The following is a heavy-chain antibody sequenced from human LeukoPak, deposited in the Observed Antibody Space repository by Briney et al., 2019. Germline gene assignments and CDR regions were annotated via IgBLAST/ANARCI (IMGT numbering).Heavy chain of an antibody. Sequence: SVKVSCKASGGTFSSYAISWVRQAPGQGLEWMGRIIPIFGTANYAQKFQGRVTITTDESTSTAYMELSSQRSEDTAVYYCARGSFGVATPPYFDYWGQGTLVTVSS. D-gene: IGHD3-3*01. J-gene: IGHJ4*02. CDR1: GGTFSSYA. V-gene: IGHV1-69*05. CDR3: ARGSFGVATPPYFDY. CDR2: IIPIFGTA.